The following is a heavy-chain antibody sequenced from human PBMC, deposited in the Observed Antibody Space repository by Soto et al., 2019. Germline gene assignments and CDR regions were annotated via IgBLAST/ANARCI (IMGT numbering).Heavy chain of an antibody. J-gene: IGHJ4*02. D-gene: IGHD3-10*01. CDR2: IAYNGGNI. V-gene: IGHV3-30-3*01. Sequence: ESGGGVVQPGTSLRLSCAASGFTFDNYAMHWVRQAPGKGLEWLAVIAYNGGNIFYADSVRGRFTISRDNSKNTLYLQMSSLRTDDTAVYYCARDRAARFYFDYWGQGTLVTVSS. CDR3: ARDRAARFYFDY. CDR1: GFTFDNYA.